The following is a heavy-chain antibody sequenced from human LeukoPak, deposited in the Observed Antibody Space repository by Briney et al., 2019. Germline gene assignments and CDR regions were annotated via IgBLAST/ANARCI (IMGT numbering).Heavy chain of an antibody. CDR2: IYYSGST. D-gene: IGHD6-19*01. V-gene: IGHV4-59*12. CDR1: GGSISSYY. J-gene: IGHJ4*02. Sequence: SETLSLTCTVSGGSISSYYWSWIRQPPGKGLEWIGYIYYSGSTNYNPSLKSRVTISVDTSKNQFSLKLSSVTAADTAVYYCARVGYSSGWYVDYWGQGTLVTASS. CDR3: ARVGYSSGWYVDY.